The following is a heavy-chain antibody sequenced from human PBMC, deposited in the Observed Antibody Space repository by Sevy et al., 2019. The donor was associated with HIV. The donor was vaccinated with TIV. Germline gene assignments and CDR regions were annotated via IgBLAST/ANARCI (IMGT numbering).Heavy chain of an antibody. CDR2: FSFGCGRI. Sequence: GVSLRLSCAASGFTFAKYSMSWVRQAPGKGLEWVSTFSFGCGRINYADSVKGRFTISRDDSKNTLFLQMNSLRAEDTATYFCAREGCTQPHDYWGRGTLVTVSS. CDR3: AREGCTQPHDY. CDR1: GFTFAKYS. J-gene: IGHJ4*02. D-gene: IGHD2-8*01. V-gene: IGHV3-23*01.